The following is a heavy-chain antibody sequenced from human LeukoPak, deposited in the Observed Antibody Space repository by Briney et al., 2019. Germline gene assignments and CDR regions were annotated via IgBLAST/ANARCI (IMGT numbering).Heavy chain of an antibody. CDR3: GRQYCSGGSCYSAFDI. Sequence: GGSLRLSCAASRFTFRTYWMIWVRQAPGKGLEWVANIKEDGSEAYYVDSVKGRFTISRDNAKNSLYLQMNSLRADDKHAYFCGRQYCSGGSCYSAFDIWGQGTMVTVSS. V-gene: IGHV3-7*05. D-gene: IGHD2-15*01. J-gene: IGHJ3*02. CDR1: RFTFRTYW. CDR2: IKEDGSEA.